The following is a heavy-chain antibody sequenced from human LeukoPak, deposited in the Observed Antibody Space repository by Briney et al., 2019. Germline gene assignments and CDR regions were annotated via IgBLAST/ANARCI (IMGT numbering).Heavy chain of an antibody. J-gene: IGHJ6*02. D-gene: IGHD6-13*01. CDR3: AREAAAAGTPLYYYYYGMDV. Sequence: GGSLRLSCAASGFTFSDYYMSWIRQAPGKGLEWVSYISSSGSTIYYADSVKGRFTISRDNAKNSLYLQMNSLRAEDTAVYYCAREAAAAGTPLYYYYYGMDVWGQGTTVTVSS. CDR2: ISSSGSTI. V-gene: IGHV3-11*01. CDR1: GFTFSDYY.